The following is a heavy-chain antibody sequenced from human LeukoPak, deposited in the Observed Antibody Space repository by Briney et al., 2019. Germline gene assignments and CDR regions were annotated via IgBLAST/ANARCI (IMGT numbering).Heavy chain of an antibody. V-gene: IGHV4-61*01. CDR1: GGSVSSGSYY. CDR3: AREKPPYYYYGMDV. J-gene: IGHJ6*02. CDR2: IYYSGST. Sequence: SETLSLTCTVSGGSVSSGSYYWSWIRQPPGKGLEWIGYIYYSGSTNYNPSLKSRVTISVDTSKNQFSLKLSSVTAADTAVYYCAREKPPYYYYGMDVWGQGTTVTVSS.